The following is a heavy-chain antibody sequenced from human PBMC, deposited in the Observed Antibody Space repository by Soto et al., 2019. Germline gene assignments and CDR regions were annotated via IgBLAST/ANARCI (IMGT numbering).Heavy chain of an antibody. V-gene: IGHV1-18*01. CDR1: GYIFKNYG. CDR2: IYPKEDRA. Sequence: QVQLVQSGAEVQKPGASVKVSCKTSGYIFKNYGISWVRQAPGQGLEWMGWIYPKEDRANFAHNFQGRVTLTTDTPTSTAYIELRSRRFDDSAVYFCARDIAYDIDYWGQGTLVTVSS. CDR3: ARDIAYDIDY. D-gene: IGHD5-12*01. J-gene: IGHJ4*02.